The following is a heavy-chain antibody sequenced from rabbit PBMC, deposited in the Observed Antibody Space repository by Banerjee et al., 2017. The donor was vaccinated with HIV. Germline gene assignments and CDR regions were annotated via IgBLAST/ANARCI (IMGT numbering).Heavy chain of an antibody. CDR3: VRAGGPNNL. Sequence: QEQVVESGGGLVQPGGSLTLSCKVSGFDFSTYGVNWVRQAPGKGLEWIGYITYGGSAYPGGGGSARFTIPRHNAQNTLYLQLNSLTAADTATYFCVRAGGPNNLWGPGTLVTVS. V-gene: IGHV1S47*01. J-gene: IGHJ4*01. CDR1: GFDFSTYG. D-gene: IGHD4-1*01. CDR2: ITYGGSA.